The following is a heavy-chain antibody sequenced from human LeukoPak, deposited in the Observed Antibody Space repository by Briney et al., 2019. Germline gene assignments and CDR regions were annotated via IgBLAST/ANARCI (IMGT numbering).Heavy chain of an antibody. V-gene: IGHV1-18*01. D-gene: IGHD3-10*01. CDR3: ARRPITMVRGVIITWFDP. CDR2: ISAYNGNT. J-gene: IGHJ5*02. CDR1: GYTFTSYG. Sequence: ASVKVSCKASGYTFTSYGNSWVRQAPGQGLEWMGWISAYNGNTNYAQKLQGRVTMNTDTSTSTAYMELRSLRSDDTAVYYCARRPITMVRGVIITWFDPWGQGTLVTVSS.